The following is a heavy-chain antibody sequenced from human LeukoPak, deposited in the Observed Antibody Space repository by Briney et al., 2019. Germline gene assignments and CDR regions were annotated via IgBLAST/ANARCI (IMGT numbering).Heavy chain of an antibody. D-gene: IGHD2/OR15-2a*01. CDR1: GFTFSNSR. V-gene: IGHV3-7*04. J-gene: IGHJ4*02. CDR3: ARGEYTYEY. CDR2: IKEDGSEK. Sequence: GGSLRLSCAASGFTFSNSRMSWVRQAPGQGLEWVANIKEDGSEKYYVDSVKGRFTISRDNAKNSLYLQMNSLRAEDTAVYYCARGEYTYEYWGQGTLVTVSS.